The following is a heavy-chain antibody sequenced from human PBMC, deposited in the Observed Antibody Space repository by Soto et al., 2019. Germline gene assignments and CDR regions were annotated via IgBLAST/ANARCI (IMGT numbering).Heavy chain of an antibody. Sequence: ASVKVSCKASGYTWVRQAPGQGLEWMGWISAYNGNTNYAQKVQGRVTMTRNTSISTAYMELSSLRSEDTAVYYCARSSGYYGSGSYYDYWG. CDR3: ARSSGYYGSGSYYDY. CDR2: ISAYNGNT. J-gene: IGHJ4*01. CDR1: GYT. D-gene: IGHD3-10*01. V-gene: IGHV1-18*01.